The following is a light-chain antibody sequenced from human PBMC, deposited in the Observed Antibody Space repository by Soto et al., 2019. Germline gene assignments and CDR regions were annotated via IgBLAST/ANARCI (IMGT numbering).Light chain of an antibody. V-gene: IGKV3-20*01. CDR2: GAS. CDR1: QSVTRSY. Sequence: EIVLTQSLGTLSLSPGERATLSGRASQSVTRSYLAWYQQKPGQAPRLLIYGASSRATGIPDRFSGRGSGTDFTLTISRLGAEDLAVYYCQQYENSEYTFGQGTKLEIK. CDR3: QQYENSEYT. J-gene: IGKJ2*01.